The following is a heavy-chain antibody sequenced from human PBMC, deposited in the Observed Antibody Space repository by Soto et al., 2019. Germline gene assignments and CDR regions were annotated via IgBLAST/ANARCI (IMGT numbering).Heavy chain of an antibody. V-gene: IGHV3-30*09. D-gene: IGHD6-13*01. CDR1: GFIFSDYA. J-gene: IGHJ4*02. CDR2: ISYGGDNK. Sequence: QVQLVESGGGVVQPGRSLRLSCAASGFIFSDYAMHWVRQAPGKGLEWVAVISYGGDNKYYADSVRGRFAISRDNLKNTLDLQMNSLTPEDTAMYHCAKARPSTSWYGLESDFWGQGTLVTVSS. CDR3: AKARPSTSWYGLESDF.